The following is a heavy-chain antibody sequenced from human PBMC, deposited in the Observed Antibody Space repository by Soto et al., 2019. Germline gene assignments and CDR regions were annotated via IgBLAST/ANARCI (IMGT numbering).Heavy chain of an antibody. Sequence: QVQLVQSGAEVKKPGASVKVSCKASGYTFTSYDINWVRQATGQGLEWMGWMNPNSGNTGYAQKFQGRVTMTMNTSMSTAYLGLSSLRCEDTGVYSCAREVVRGREVWGPGPTVTASS. V-gene: IGHV1-8*01. CDR2: MNPNSGNT. CDR1: GYTFTSYD. CDR3: AREVVRGREV. J-gene: IGHJ6*02. D-gene: IGHD2-15*01.